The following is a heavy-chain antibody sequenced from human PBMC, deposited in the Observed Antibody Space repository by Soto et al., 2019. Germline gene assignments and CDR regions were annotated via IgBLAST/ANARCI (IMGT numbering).Heavy chain of an antibody. CDR3: ARGGRPYDILTGVYYYYYGMDV. CDR2: IIPIFGTA. J-gene: IGHJ6*02. D-gene: IGHD3-9*01. V-gene: IGHV1-69*13. Sequence: SVKVSCKASGGTFSSYAISWVRQAPGQGLEWMGGIIPIFGTANYAQKFQGRVTITADESTSTAYMELSSLRSEDTAVYYCARGGRPYDILTGVYYYYYGMDVWGQGTTVTVS. CDR1: GGTFSSYA.